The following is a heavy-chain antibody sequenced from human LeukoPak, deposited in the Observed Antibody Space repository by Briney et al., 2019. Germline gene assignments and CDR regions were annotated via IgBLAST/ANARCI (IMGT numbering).Heavy chain of an antibody. V-gene: IGHV3-33*01. CDR3: ARSQRSSSGHDY. CDR1: GFPFSTYG. Sequence: GRSLRLSCAASGFPFSTYGMHWVRQAPGKGLEWVAVIWYDGSNKNYVDSVKGRFTISRDNSKNTLYLQMNSLRAEDTAVYYCARSQRSSSGHDYWGQGTLVTVSS. D-gene: IGHD6-6*01. J-gene: IGHJ4*02. CDR2: IWYDGSNK.